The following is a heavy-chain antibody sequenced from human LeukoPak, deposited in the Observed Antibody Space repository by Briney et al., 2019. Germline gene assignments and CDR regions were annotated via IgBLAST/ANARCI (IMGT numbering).Heavy chain of an antibody. D-gene: IGHD3-9*01. Sequence: GGSLRLSCAASGFTFSSYEMNWVRQAPGKGLEWVSYISSSGGTIYYADSVKGRFTISRDNAKNSLYLQMNSLRAEDTAVYYCARAYYDILTGYYWYYFDYWGQGTLVTVSS. CDR2: ISSSGGTI. CDR3: ARAYYDILTGYYWYYFDY. V-gene: IGHV3-48*03. J-gene: IGHJ4*02. CDR1: GFTFSSYE.